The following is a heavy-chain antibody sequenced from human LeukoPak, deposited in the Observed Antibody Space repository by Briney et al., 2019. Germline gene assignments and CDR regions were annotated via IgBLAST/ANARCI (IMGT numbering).Heavy chain of an antibody. J-gene: IGHJ4*02. CDR2: IKKTGSET. CDR1: GFTFSSYA. Sequence: SGGSLRLSCAASGFTFSSYAMHWVRQAPGKGLEWVAYIKKTGSETYYVDPVKGRFTITRDNARNSLFLQMNSLRAEDTAVYYCAREDGYCSGGNCYSYFDSWGQGTLVTVSS. D-gene: IGHD2-15*01. V-gene: IGHV3-7*01. CDR3: AREDGYCSGGNCYSYFDS.